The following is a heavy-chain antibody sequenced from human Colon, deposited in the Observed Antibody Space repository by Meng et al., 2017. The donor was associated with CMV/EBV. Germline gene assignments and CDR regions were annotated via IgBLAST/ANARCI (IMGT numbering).Heavy chain of an antibody. J-gene: IGHJ6*02. Sequence: GESLKISCAASGFTFSSYAMNWVRQAPGKGLEWVSAISGGGTSTYYADSVKGRFTISRDNSNNTLFLQLSSLRADDTALYYCAKASSNFPYYSMDVWGQGTPVTVSS. CDR3: AKASSNFPYYSMDV. CDR2: ISGGGTST. CDR1: GFTFSSYA. D-gene: IGHD4-11*01. V-gene: IGHV3-23*01.